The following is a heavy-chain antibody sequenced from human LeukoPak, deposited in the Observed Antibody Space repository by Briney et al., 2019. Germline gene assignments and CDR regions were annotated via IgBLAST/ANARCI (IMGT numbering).Heavy chain of an antibody. V-gene: IGHV3-23*01. CDR3: ARGTGYSSSWPPH. Sequence: GGTLRLSCAASGFTFNNYAMSWVRQAPGKGLEWVSGISGSGGSTYYADSVKGRFTVSRDNFKNTLYLRMNSLRAEDTAVYYCARGTGYSSSWPPHWGQGTLVTVSS. CDR1: GFTFNNYA. CDR2: ISGSGGST. J-gene: IGHJ4*02. D-gene: IGHD6-13*01.